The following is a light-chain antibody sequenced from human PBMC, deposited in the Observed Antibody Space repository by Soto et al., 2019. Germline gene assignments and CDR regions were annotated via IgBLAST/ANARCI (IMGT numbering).Light chain of an antibody. CDR3: PQYTDWPPP. J-gene: IGKJ1*01. CDR1: QSVRSY. Sequence: EIVLTQSPGALSLSPGERATLSCRASQSVRSYLAWYQQKPGQAPRLLIYGASTRATGIPDRFSGSGSGTEFTLSIGSLQSEDFAVYYCPQYTDWPPPSAQGTNVDIK. V-gene: IGKV3D-15*01. CDR2: GAS.